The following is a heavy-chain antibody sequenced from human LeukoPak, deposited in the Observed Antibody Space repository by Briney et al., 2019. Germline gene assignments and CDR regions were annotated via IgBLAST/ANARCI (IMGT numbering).Heavy chain of an antibody. D-gene: IGHD3-10*01. V-gene: IGHV4-34*01. CDR3: ARVSYHHVSGRASDY. CDR1: GGSLSGYF. CDR2: TDHNGRA. J-gene: IGHJ4*02. Sequence: PSETLSLTCAVYGGSLSGYFWTWIRQPPGKGLEWLGETDHNGRADYKSSLKSRLIISVDMSKNQFSLRLRSVTAADTAVYYCARVSYHHVSGRASDYWGQGTLITVSS.